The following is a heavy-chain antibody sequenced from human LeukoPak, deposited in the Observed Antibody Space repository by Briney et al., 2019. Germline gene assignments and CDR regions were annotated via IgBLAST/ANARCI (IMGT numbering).Heavy chain of an antibody. J-gene: IGHJ3*02. CDR1: WVSISTSGGG. D-gene: IGHD3-3*01. Sequence: SGPSPVNPTQTPPLTRTFSWVSISTSGGGVGWIPHPPGKALGWLALIYWNDDKRYSPSLKSRLTITKDTFKNQVVLTMTNMDPVDTATYYCAHSSSGQHGDAFDIWGQGTMVTVSS. CDR2: IYWNDDK. CDR3: AHSSSGQHGDAFDI. V-gene: IGHV2-5*01.